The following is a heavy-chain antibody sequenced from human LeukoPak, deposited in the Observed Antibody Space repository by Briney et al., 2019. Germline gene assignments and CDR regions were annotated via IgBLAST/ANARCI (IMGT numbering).Heavy chain of an antibody. D-gene: IGHD2-21*02. CDR3: AKGGHCSGGHCYSDYCDY. CDR1: GFTFSSYG. Sequence: GGSLRLSCAASGFTFSSYGMHWVRQAPGKGLEWVAVISYDGRNKYYADSVKGRFTISRDNSKNTLYLQMNSLRVEDSAVYYCAKGGHCSGGHCYSDYCDYWGQGTLVTVAS. CDR2: ISYDGRNK. J-gene: IGHJ4*02. V-gene: IGHV3-30*18.